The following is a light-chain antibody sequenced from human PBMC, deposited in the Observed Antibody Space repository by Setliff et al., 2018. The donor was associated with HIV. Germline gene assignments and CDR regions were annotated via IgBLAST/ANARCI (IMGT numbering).Light chain of an antibody. CDR3: SSFGSSNTHV. CDR2: EVT. J-gene: IGLJ1*01. CDR1: SNDVGGYNY. V-gene: IGLV2-14*01. Sequence: QSVLTQPASVSGSPGQPITISCTGTSNDVGGYNYVCWYQQHPGKAPKLMIYEVTNRPSGVSYRFSGSKSSNTASLTISGLQAEDEADYYCSSFGSSNTHVFGTGTKVTVL.